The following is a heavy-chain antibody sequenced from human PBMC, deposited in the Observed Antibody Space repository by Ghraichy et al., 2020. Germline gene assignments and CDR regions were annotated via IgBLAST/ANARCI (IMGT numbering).Heavy chain of an antibody. CDR3: ARASQYSGYDQPTYYYYGMDV. CDR1: GGTFSSYA. Sequence: SVKVSCKASGGTFSSYAISWVRQAPGQGLEWMGGIIPIFGTANYAQKFQGRVTITADESTSTAYMELSSLRSEDTAVYYCARASQYSGYDQPTYYYYGMDVWGQGTTVTVSS. D-gene: IGHD5-12*01. V-gene: IGHV1-69*13. J-gene: IGHJ6*02. CDR2: IIPIFGTA.